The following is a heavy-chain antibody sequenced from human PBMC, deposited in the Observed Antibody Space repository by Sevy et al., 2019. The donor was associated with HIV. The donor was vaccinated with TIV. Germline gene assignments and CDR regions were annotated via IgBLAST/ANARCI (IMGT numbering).Heavy chain of an antibody. J-gene: IGHJ4*02. CDR1: GFTFSKYS. V-gene: IGHV3-23*01. CDR2: LSFGCGEI. D-gene: IGHD2-8*01. Sequence: GGSLRLSCAASGFTFSKYSMSWVRQPPGKGLEWVSTLSFGCGEINYADSVKGRFTISRDNSKISVYLQMNNLRPEDTAVYYCAREGCTKPHDYWGQGTLVTVS. CDR3: AREGCTKPHDY.